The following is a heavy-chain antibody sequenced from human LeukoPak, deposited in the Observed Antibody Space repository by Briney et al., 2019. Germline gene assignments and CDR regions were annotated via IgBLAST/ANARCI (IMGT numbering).Heavy chain of an antibody. CDR1: GGSISTYY. J-gene: IGHJ4*02. D-gene: IGHD2/OR15-2a*01. CDR3: ARTYCNTNACPFDH. Sequence: PSETLSLTCTVSGGSISTYYWSWTRQPPGKGLECLGFIFHTGTTNYNPSLKSRVTISVDTSKNQFSLKLSSVTAADTAIYYCARTYCNTNACPFDHWGQGTLVTVSS. V-gene: IGHV4-59*08. CDR2: IFHTGTT.